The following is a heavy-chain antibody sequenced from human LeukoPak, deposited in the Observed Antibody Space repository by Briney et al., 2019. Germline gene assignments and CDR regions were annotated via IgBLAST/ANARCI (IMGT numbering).Heavy chain of an antibody. CDR3: AREGYSYGYYFDY. Sequence: GGSLRLSCAASGFTFSSYAMHWVRQAPGKGLEWVAVISYDGSNKYYADSVKGRFTISRDNSKNTPYLQMNSLRAEDTAVYYCAREGYSYGYYFDYWGQGTLVTVSS. J-gene: IGHJ4*02. CDR1: GFTFSSYA. D-gene: IGHD5-18*01. CDR2: ISYDGSNK. V-gene: IGHV3-30*04.